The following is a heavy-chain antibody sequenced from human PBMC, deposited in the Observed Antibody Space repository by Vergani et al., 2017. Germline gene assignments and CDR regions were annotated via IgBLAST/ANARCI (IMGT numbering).Heavy chain of an antibody. D-gene: IGHD1-26*01. J-gene: IGHJ4*02. V-gene: IGHV3-33*01. Sequence: QVQLVESGGGVVQPGRSLRLSCAASGFTFSSYGMHWVRQAPGKGLEGVAVIWYDGSNKYYADSVKGRFTISRDNSKNTLYLQMNSLRDEDTAVYYCARSGSRKRLGGSYYDFDYWGQGTLVTVSS. CDR1: GFTFSSYG. CDR2: IWYDGSNK. CDR3: ARSGSRKRLGGSYYDFDY.